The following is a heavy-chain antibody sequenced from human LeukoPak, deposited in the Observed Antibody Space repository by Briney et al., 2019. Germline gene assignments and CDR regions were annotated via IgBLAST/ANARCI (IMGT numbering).Heavy chain of an antibody. CDR1: GFTFSSYA. V-gene: IGHV3-64*01. Sequence: GSLRLSCAASGFTFSSYAMHWVRQAPGKGLEYVSAISSNGGSTYYANSVKGRFTISRDNSKNTLYLQMGSLRAEDMAVYYCARESDYGDYSFNYWGQGTLVTVSS. D-gene: IGHD4-17*01. CDR3: ARESDYGDYSFNY. J-gene: IGHJ4*02. CDR2: ISSNGGST.